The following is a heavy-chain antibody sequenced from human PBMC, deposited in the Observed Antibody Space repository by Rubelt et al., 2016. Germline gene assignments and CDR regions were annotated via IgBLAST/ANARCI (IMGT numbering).Heavy chain of an antibody. CDR3: ARGPSVGGARTSDSEI. J-gene: IGHJ3*02. V-gene: IGHV4-39*01. CDR1: GGSIPSSSHY. CDR2: IHYSGHI. D-gene: IGHD3-22*01. Sequence: QLHLQESGPGLVKPSETLSLTCTVSGGSIPSSSHYWAWIRQPPGKGLEWIASIHYSGHITYNTSLQSRVTISLDTSASQFPRKCNVVTAADTAVYHRARGPSVGGARTSDSEIWGQGTMVTVSS.